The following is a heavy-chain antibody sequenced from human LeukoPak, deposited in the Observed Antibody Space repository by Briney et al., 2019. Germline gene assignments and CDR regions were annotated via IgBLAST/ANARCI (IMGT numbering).Heavy chain of an antibody. Sequence: GGSLRHSCAASGFTVSSNYMSWVCQAPGKGLEWVSVIYSGGSTYYADSVKGRFTISRDNSKNTLYLQMNSLRAEDTAVYYCARSVGDYADYWGQGTLVTVSS. D-gene: IGHD4-17*01. CDR1: GFTVSSNY. J-gene: IGHJ4*02. CDR3: ARSVGDYADY. CDR2: IYSGGST. V-gene: IGHV3-66*01.